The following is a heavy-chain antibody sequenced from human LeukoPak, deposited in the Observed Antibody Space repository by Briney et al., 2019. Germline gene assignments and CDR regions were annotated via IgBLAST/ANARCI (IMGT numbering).Heavy chain of an antibody. CDR1: GFTFSSFS. V-gene: IGHV3-33*08. J-gene: IGHJ3*02. D-gene: IGHD1-26*01. Sequence: GGSLRLSCAATGFTFSSFSMHWVRQAPGKGRGWVAVTWYDGSYKYYGDSVKGRFTISRDNSKNTLYLQMASLRVEDTAVYYCARQFDGSHPNAFDIWGQGTMVTVSS. CDR2: TWYDGSYK. CDR3: ARQFDGSHPNAFDI.